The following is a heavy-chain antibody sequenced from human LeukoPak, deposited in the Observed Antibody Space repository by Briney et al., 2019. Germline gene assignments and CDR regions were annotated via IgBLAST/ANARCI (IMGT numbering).Heavy chain of an antibody. J-gene: IGHJ4*02. CDR2: LWCGGSP. Sequence: GGSLRLSCEASIFTYDRHAMYWPRQAPGKGREGVVRFLWCGGSPHYADSVKGRFIISRDNPRNTVYLQINSLRDEDTDVYYCGKTTVGYSSGQKPAWPVDYWGQGTLVNVSS. CDR1: IFTYDRHA. V-gene: IGHV3-23*01. D-gene: IGHD5-18*01. CDR3: GKTTVGYSSGQKPAWPVDY.